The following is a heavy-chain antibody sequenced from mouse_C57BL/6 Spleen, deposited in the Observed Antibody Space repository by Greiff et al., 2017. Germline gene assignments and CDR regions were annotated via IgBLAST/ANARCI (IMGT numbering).Heavy chain of an antibody. D-gene: IGHD1-1*01. CDR1: GYSITSGYY. CDR3: AREDYGSSNDYFDY. V-gene: IGHV3-6*01. CDR2: ISYDGSN. Sequence: EVQLQESGPGLVKPSQSLSLTCSVTGYSITSGYYWNWIRQFPGNKLEWMGYISYDGSNNYNPSLKNRISITRDTSKNQFFLKLNSVTTEDTATYYCAREDYGSSNDYFDYWGQGTTLTVSS. J-gene: IGHJ2*01.